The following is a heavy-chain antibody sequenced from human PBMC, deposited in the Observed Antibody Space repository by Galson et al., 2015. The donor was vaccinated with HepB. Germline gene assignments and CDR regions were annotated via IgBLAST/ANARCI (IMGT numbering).Heavy chain of an antibody. V-gene: IGHV4-59*01. CDR2: IYYSGST. D-gene: IGHD2-2*02. Sequence: LTCTVSGGSISSYYWSWIRQPPGKGLEWIGYIYYSGSTNYNPSLKSRVTISVDTSKNQFSLKLSSVTAADTAVYYCAKVVPAAIGPDWFDPWGQGTLVTVSS. CDR1: GGSISSYY. CDR3: AKVVPAAIGPDWFDP. J-gene: IGHJ5*02.